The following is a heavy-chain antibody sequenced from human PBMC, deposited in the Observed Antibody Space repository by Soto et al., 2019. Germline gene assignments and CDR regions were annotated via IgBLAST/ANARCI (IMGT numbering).Heavy chain of an antibody. CDR1: GYTLTELS. CDR2: FDPEDGET. CDR3: ARVQAIVATRGDSDAFDI. V-gene: IGHV1-24*01. D-gene: IGHD5-12*01. J-gene: IGHJ3*02. Sequence: ASVKVSCKVSGYTLTELSMHWVRQAPGKGLEWMGGFDPEDGETIYAQKFQGRVTMTRDTSISTAYMELSRLRSDDTAVYYCARVQAIVATRGDSDAFDIWGQGTMVTVS.